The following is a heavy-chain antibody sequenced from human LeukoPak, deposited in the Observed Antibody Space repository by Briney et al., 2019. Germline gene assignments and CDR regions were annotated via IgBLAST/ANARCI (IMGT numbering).Heavy chain of an antibody. V-gene: IGHV3-23*01. D-gene: IGHD5-12*01. CDR2: ISGSGGST. CDR1: GFTFDDYA. J-gene: IGHJ4*02. CDR3: AKHKTWADSGYMGAPRFDY. Sequence: PGGSLRLSCAASGFTFDDYAMHWVRQAPGKGLEWVSAISGSGGSTYYADSVKGRFTISRDNSKNTLYLQMNSLRAEDTAVYYCAKHKTWADSGYMGAPRFDYWGQGTLVTVSS.